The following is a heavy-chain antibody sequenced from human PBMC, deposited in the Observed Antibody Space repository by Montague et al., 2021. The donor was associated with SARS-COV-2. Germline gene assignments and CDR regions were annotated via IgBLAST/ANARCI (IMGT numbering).Heavy chain of an antibody. CDR2: ISSSGSTI. J-gene: IGHJ6*02. Sequence: SLRLSCAASGFTFSSYEMNWVRQAPGKRLEWVSYISSSGSTIYXXXSXXXRFXISRDNAKNSLYLQLNSLRAEATAVYYCARGGTYYNFWSGFYNYHYAMDVWGQGTTVTVSS. D-gene: IGHD3-3*01. CDR3: ARGGTYYNFWSGFYNYHYAMDV. V-gene: IGHV3-48*03. CDR1: GFTFSSYE.